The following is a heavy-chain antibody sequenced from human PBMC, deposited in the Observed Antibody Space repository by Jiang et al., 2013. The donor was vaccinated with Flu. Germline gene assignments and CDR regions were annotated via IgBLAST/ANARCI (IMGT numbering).Heavy chain of an antibody. J-gene: IGHJ3*02. D-gene: IGHD4-17*01. CDR3: AKDFSDYGDAFDI. CDR2: ISYDGSNK. CDR1: GFTFSSYG. Sequence: VQLVESGGGVVQPGRSLRLSCAASGFTFSSYGMHWVRQAPGKGLEWVAVISYDGSNKYYADSVKGRFTISRDNSKNTLYLQMNSLRAEDTAVYYCAKDFSDYGDAFDIWGQGDNGHRLF. V-gene: IGHV3-30*18.